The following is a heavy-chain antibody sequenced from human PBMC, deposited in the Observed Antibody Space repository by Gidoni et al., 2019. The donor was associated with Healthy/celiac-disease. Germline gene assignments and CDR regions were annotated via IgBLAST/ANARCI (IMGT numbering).Heavy chain of an antibody. Sequence: QLQLQESGPGLVKPSETLSPTCTVSGGSIRSSSYYLGWNRQPPGKGLEWMGQIYYSGSTYDNPYHKSQVNISVDTSKNQFSLKLSCVTAADTGVYYCARHPVVRSDYYGSGYYFDYWGQGTLVTVSS. CDR3: ARHPVVRSDYYGSGYYFDY. CDR1: GGSIRSSSYY. D-gene: IGHD3-10*01. CDR2: IYYSGST. V-gene: IGHV4-39*01. J-gene: IGHJ4*02.